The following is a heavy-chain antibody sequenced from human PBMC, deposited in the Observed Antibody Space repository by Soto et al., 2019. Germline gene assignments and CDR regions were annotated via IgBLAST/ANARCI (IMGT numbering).Heavy chain of an antibody. Sequence: SETLSLTCTVSGGSISSSSYYWGWIRQPPGKGLEWIGTFYYSGSTYYNPSLKSRVTISVDTSKNQFSLKLISVTAADTAVYYCARQSGYSYGEFFDYWGQVTLVTVSS. CDR2: FYYSGST. V-gene: IGHV4-39*01. CDR3: ARQSGYSYGEFFDY. D-gene: IGHD5-18*01. CDR1: GGSISSSSYY. J-gene: IGHJ4*02.